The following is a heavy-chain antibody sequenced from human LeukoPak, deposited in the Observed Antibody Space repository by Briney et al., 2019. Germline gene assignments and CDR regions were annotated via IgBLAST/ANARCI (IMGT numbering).Heavy chain of an antibody. J-gene: IGHJ4*02. CDR1: GGSFSGYY. D-gene: IGHD3-3*01. CDR2: INHSGST. Sequence: PSETLSLTCAVYGGSFSGYYWSWIRQPPGKGLEWIGEINHSGSTNYNPSLKSRVTISVDTFKNQFSLKLSSVTAADTAVYYCARGGMTIFGVVIGRAFDYWGQGTLVTVSS. V-gene: IGHV4-34*01. CDR3: ARGGMTIFGVVIGRAFDY.